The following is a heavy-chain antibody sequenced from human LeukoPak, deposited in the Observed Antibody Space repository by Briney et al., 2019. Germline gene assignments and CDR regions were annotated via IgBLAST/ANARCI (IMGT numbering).Heavy chain of an antibody. J-gene: IGHJ4*02. CDR3: ARAPYGSGSHDY. CDR2: IYYSGST. D-gene: IGHD3-10*01. Sequence: SETLSLTCTVSGDSISSNSYYWGWIRQPPGKGLEWIGSIYYSGSTYYNPSLKSRVTISVDKSKNQFSLKLSSVTAADTAVYYCARAPYGSGSHDYWGQGTLVTVSS. CDR1: GDSISSNSYY. V-gene: IGHV4-39*07.